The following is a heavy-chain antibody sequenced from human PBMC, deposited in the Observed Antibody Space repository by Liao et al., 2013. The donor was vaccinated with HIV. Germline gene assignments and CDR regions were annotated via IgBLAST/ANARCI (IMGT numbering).Heavy chain of an antibody. Sequence: QVQLQQWGAGLLKPSETLSLTCAVYGGSFSGYYWSWIRQPPGKGLEWIGEINHSGSSNYNPSLKSRVTISVDTSKNQFSLKLSSVTAADTAVYYCARGVPPWGDYGALDIWGHGTMVTVSS. D-gene: IGHD4-17*01. J-gene: IGHJ3*02. V-gene: IGHV4-34*01. CDR3: ARGVPPWGDYGALDI. CDR1: GGSFSGYY. CDR2: INHSGSS.